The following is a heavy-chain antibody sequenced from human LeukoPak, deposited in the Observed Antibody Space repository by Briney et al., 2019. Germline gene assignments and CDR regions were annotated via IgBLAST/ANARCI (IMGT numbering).Heavy chain of an antibody. CDR1: GFTFSSYW. D-gene: IGHD3-3*01. J-gene: IGHJ6*03. Sequence: GSLRLSCAAYGFTFSSYWMSWVRQAPGKGLEWVANIKQDGSEKYYVDSVKGRFTISRDNAKNSLYLQMNSLRAEDTAVYYCARVGGRDFWSGPRAYYYYYYMDVWGKGTTVTVSS. V-gene: IGHV3-7*01. CDR3: ARVGGRDFWSGPRAYYYYYYMDV. CDR2: IKQDGSEK.